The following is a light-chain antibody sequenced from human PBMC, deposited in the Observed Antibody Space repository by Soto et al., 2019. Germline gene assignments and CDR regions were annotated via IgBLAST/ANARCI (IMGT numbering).Light chain of an antibody. V-gene: IGKV3-15*01. CDR1: QSVSSN. Sequence: EIVMTQSPATLSVSPGERATLSCRASQSVSSNLAWYQQKPGQAPRLLIYGASTRATGIPVRFSGSGSGTEFTLTISSLQSEDFAVYYCQQYNTWLRTFGQGTKVEIK. CDR3: QQYNTWLRT. CDR2: GAS. J-gene: IGKJ1*01.